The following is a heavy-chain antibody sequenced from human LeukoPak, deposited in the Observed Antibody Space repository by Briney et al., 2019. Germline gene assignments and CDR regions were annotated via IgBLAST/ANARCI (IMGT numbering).Heavy chain of an antibody. CDR2: IWYDGSNK. CDR3: AKASGFSSTWHKY. V-gene: IGHV3-33*08. Sequence: GGFLRLSCAASGFTFNNYGMHWVRQAPGKGLEWVAVIWYDGSNKYYADSVKGRFTISRDNSKNTLYLQMNSLRAEDTAVYYCAKASGFSSTWHKYWGQGTLVTVSS. D-gene: IGHD2-2*01. J-gene: IGHJ4*02. CDR1: GFTFNNYG.